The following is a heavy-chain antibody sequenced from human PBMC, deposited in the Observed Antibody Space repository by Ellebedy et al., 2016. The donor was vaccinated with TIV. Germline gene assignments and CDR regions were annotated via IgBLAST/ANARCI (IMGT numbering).Heavy chain of an antibody. V-gene: IGHV4-4*07. D-gene: IGHD1-26*01. CDR3: ARDHPSGYYLAAFDI. Sequence: SETLSLTXTVSGGSFSSYYWSWIRQSAGKGLEWIGRIFMSGSTSYNPSLKNRVTMSVDASTTQLSLNLSSVTAADTAVYYCARDHPSGYYLAAFDIWGQGTMVTVSS. CDR1: GGSFSSYY. J-gene: IGHJ3*02. CDR2: IFMSGST.